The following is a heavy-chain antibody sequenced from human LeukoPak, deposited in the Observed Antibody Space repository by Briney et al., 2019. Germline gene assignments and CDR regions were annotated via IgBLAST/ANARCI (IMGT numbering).Heavy chain of an antibody. V-gene: IGHV3-21*01. CDR3: ARSGGYSYGWFY. D-gene: IGHD5-18*01. J-gene: IGHJ4*02. CDR2: ISASSSSI. CDR1: GFTFSSYS. Sequence: GGSLRLPCAASGFTFSSYSMHWVRQAPGKGLEWVSSISASSSSIYYADSVKGRFTISRDNAKNSLYLQMNSLRAEDTAVYYCARSGGYSYGWFYWGQGTLVTVSS.